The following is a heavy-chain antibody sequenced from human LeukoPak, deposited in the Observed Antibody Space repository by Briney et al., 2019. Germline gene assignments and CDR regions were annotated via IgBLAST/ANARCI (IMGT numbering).Heavy chain of an antibody. CDR2: IYTSGST. D-gene: IGHD3-22*01. CDR3: ARQPTTRYYYDSSGYYPYFDY. Sequence: SETLSLTCTVSGGSISSYYWSWIRQPAGKGLEWIGRIYTSGSTDYNPSLKSRVTISVDTSKNQFSLKLSSVTAADTAVYYCARQPTTRYYYDSSGYYPYFDYWGQGTLVTVSS. CDR1: GGSISSYY. J-gene: IGHJ4*02. V-gene: IGHV4-4*07.